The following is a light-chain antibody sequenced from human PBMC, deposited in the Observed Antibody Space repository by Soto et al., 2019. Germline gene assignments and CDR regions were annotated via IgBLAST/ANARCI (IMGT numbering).Light chain of an antibody. Sequence: EIVLTQSPGTLSLSPGEGATLSCRASQIVSNNYLAWYQQKPGQAPRLLVYGASRRATGIPDRFSGSGSGTDFTLTISRLEPEDCAVYYCQQYGNSLPWTFGQGTKVEIK. CDR1: QIVSNNY. V-gene: IGKV3-20*01. CDR3: QQYGNSLPWT. CDR2: GAS. J-gene: IGKJ1*01.